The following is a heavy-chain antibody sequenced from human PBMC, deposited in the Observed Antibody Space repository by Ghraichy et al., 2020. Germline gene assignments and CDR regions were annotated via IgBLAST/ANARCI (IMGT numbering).Heavy chain of an antibody. Sequence: GGSLRLSCAASGFTFSSYGMHWVRQAPGKGLEWVAVIWYDGSNKYYADSVKGRFTISRDNSKNTLYLQMNSLRAEDTAVYYCARSSSSWVWYFDLWGRGTLVTVSS. CDR2: IWYDGSNK. V-gene: IGHV3-33*01. D-gene: IGHD6-13*01. CDR3: ARSSSSWVWYFDL. J-gene: IGHJ2*01. CDR1: GFTFSSYG.